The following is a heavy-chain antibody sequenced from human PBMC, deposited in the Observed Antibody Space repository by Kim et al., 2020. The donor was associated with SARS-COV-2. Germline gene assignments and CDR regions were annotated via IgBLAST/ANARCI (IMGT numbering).Heavy chain of an antibody. CDR1: GYTFTSYY. V-gene: IGHV1-46*01. J-gene: IGHJ6*02. D-gene: IGHD3-3*01. CDR3: ARAYYDFWSGYYAYYYYGMDV. CDR2: INPSGGST. Sequence: ASVKVSCKASGYTFTSYYMHWVRQAPGQGLEWMGIINPSGGSTSYAQKFQGRVTMTRDTSTSTVYMELSSLRSEDTAVYYCARAYYDFWSGYYAYYYYGMDVWGQGTTVTVSS.